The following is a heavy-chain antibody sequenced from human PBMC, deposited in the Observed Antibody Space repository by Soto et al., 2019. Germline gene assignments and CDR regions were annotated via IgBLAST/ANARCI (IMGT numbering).Heavy chain of an antibody. CDR2: IVVGSGNT. CDR3: AAEPAIVVVPAAMRWSGYYYYYGMDV. D-gene: IGHD2-2*01. J-gene: IGHJ6*02. CDR1: GFTFTSSA. Sequence: ASVKVSCKASGFTFTSSAVQWVRQARGQRLEWIGWIVVGSGNTNYAQKFQERVTITRDMSTSTAYMELSSLRSEDTAVYYCAAEPAIVVVPAAMRWSGYYYYYGMDVWGQGTTVTVS. V-gene: IGHV1-58*01.